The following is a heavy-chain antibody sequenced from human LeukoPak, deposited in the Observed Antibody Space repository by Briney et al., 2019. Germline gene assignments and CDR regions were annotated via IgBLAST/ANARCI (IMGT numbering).Heavy chain of an antibody. CDR1: GSSFGNYY. CDR3: ARDFSAAFDI. V-gene: IGHV4-59*13. CDR2: IYDSGTT. J-gene: IGHJ3*02. Sequence: VKPSETLSLTCTVSGSSFGNYYWSWIRQPPGKGLEWMGYIYDSGTTNYNPSLKSRVTISVDTSKNQFSLTLNSVTAADTAVYYCARDFSAAFDIWGQGTMVTVSS. D-gene: IGHD2/OR15-2a*01.